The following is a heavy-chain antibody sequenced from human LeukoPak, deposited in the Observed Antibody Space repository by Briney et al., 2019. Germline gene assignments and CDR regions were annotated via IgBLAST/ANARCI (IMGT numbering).Heavy chain of an antibody. CDR3: ARLGVGATSFDY. CDR2: IYPGDSDT. Sequence: GESLKISCKGSGYSFSTYWIGWVRQMPGKGLEWMGIIYPGDSDTRYSPSFQGQVTISADRSSSTAYLQWGSLKPSDTAMYYCARLGVGATSFDYWGQGTLVTVSS. V-gene: IGHV5-51*01. CDR1: GYSFSTYW. D-gene: IGHD1-26*01. J-gene: IGHJ4*02.